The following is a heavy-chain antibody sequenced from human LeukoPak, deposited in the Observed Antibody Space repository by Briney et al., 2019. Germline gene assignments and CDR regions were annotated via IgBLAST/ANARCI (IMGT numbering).Heavy chain of an antibody. V-gene: IGHV1-3*01. CDR1: GYTFINYA. Sequence: ASVTVSCTASGYTFINYAIHWVRQAPGQSLEWMGWVNAGDGNTRYSQKFQDRFTVTRDTSATTAYMEMSSLKFDDTAVYYCALGAYDYWGQGTLVTVST. CDR2: VNAGDGNT. D-gene: IGHD1-26*01. J-gene: IGHJ4*02. CDR3: ALGAYDY.